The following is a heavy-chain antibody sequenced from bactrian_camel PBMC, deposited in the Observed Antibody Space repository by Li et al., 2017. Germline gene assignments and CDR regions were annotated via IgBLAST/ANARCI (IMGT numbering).Heavy chain of an antibody. CDR3: ASDYRWLLHNYMEADINN. CDR2: ISSTGTT. J-gene: IGHJ4*01. V-gene: IGHV3S53*01. D-gene: IGHD2*01. Sequence: HVQLVESGGGSVQAGGSLKLSCAASAYIYTSCGMGWYRQAPGKELEWISTISSTGTTTYADSVKGRFTISRDNAKRTLYLQMNSLKPEDSGMYYCASDYRWLLHNYMEADINNWGQGTQVTVS. CDR1: AYIYTSCG.